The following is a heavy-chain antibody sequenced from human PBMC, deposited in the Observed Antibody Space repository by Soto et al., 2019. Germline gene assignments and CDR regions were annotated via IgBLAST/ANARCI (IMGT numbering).Heavy chain of an antibody. CDR2: IHHSGST. V-gene: IGHV4-4*02. CDR3: ARVRQGCSSTSCYFDP. J-gene: IGHJ5*02. Sequence: SETLSLTYAVSGGSISSSNWWNWVRQPPGKGLEWIGEIHHSGSTNYNPPLKSRVTISVDKSKNQFSLKLNSVTAADTAVYYCARVRQGCSSTSCYFDPWGQGTLVTVSS. D-gene: IGHD2-2*01. CDR1: GGSISSSNW.